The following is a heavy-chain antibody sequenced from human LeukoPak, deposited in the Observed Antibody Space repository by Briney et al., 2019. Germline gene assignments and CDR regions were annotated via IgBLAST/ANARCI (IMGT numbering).Heavy chain of an antibody. CDR3: AKSSGSYSYYYAMDV. CDR1: GFTFTRYG. Sequence: GGSLRVSCVAPGFTFTRYGMRSVRQTPGKRLGSVSGTSGSGDSTYSAHSVKGRFTITRDDSTNTLFLEMNSLRAEDTAVYYCAKSSGSYSYYYAMDVWGQGTTVTVSS. CDR2: TSGSGDST. D-gene: IGHD1-26*01. J-gene: IGHJ6*02. V-gene: IGHV3-23*01.